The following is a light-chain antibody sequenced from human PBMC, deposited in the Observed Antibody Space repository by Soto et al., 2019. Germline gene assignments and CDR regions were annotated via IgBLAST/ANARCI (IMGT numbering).Light chain of an antibody. CDR3: QHYNSYSGT. Sequence: DIQMTQSPSTLSASVGDRVTITCRASQSISSWLAWYQQKPGKAPNLLIYDASNLESGVPSRFSGSGYGTEFTLTISSLQPDDFATYYCQHYNSYSGTFGQGTKVEIK. J-gene: IGKJ1*01. V-gene: IGKV1-5*01. CDR2: DAS. CDR1: QSISSW.